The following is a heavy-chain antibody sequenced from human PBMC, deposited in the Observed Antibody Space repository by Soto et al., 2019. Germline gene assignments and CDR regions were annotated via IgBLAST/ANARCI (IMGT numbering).Heavy chain of an antibody. D-gene: IGHD5-12*01. J-gene: IGHJ4*02. V-gene: IGHV4-59*01. CDR2: IYYSGST. CDR3: ARYVRWSGYGYYFDY. CDR1: GGSISSYY. Sequence: SETLSLTCSVSGGSISSYYWIWIRQPPGKGLEWIGYIYYSGSTNYNPSLKSRVTISVDTSKNQFSLKLSSVTAADTAVYYCARYVRWSGYGYYFDYWGQGTLVTVSS.